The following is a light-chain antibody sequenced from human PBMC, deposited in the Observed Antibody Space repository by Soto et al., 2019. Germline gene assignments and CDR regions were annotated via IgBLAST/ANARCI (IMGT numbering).Light chain of an antibody. J-gene: IGKJ4*01. Sequence: DIQLTQSPSFLSASVGDRVTITCRASQGISSYLSWYQQKPGKAPKLLIYAASTLHSGVPSRFSCSGSGTEFTLTISSLQPEDFATYYCQQLNSYPLTCGGGTKVEIK. CDR3: QQLNSYPLT. V-gene: IGKV1-9*01. CDR2: AAS. CDR1: QGISSY.